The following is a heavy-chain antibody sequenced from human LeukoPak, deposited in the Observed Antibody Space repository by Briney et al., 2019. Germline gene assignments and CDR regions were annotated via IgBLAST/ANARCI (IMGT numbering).Heavy chain of an antibody. V-gene: IGHV4-39*07. D-gene: IGHD1-1*01. CDR3: ARDRGTWNDDGFDY. J-gene: IGHJ4*02. CDR1: GGSISSSSYY. CDR2: IYYSGST. Sequence: PSETLSLTCTVSGGSISSSSYYWGWIRQPPGKGLEWIGSIYYSGSTYYNPSLKSRVTMSVDTSKNQFSLKLSSVTAADTAVYYCARDRGTWNDDGFDYWGQGTLVTVSS.